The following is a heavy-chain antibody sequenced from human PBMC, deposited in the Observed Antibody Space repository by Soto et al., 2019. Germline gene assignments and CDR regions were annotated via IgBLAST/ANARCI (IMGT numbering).Heavy chain of an antibody. CDR3: ARGIATGQLDP. Sequence: QVNLVQSGAEVKKPGASVKVSCKASGYNFNGYYIHWVRQAPGQGLEWMGWMNPNTGGANYAQKFQGKVIMTTDTSISTAYLELRSLTSDDTAVYYCARGIATGQLDPWGQGTLVTVSS. CDR2: MNPNTGGA. V-gene: IGHV1-2*02. D-gene: IGHD2-15*01. J-gene: IGHJ5*02. CDR1: GYNFNGYY.